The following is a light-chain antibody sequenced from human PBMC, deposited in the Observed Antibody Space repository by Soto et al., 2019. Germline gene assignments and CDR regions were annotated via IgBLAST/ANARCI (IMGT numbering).Light chain of an antibody. CDR2: YDS. V-gene: IGLV3-21*04. J-gene: IGLJ3*02. CDR3: QVWDSSSDYGV. Sequence: VVTQEPSLTVSPGGTVTLTCGSSTGAVTSGHYPYWFQQNPGQAPVLVMSYDSDRPSGIPERFSGSNSGNTATLTVSRVEAGDEADYYCQVWDSSSDYGVFGGGTKLTVL. CDR1: TGAVTS.